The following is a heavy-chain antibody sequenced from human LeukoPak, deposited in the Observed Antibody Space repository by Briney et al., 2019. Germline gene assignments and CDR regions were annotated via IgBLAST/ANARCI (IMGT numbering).Heavy chain of an antibody. Sequence: SETLSLTCAVYGGSFSGYYWSWIRQPPGKGLEWIGEINHSGSTNYNPSLKSRVTISVGTSKNQFSLKLSSVTAADTAVYYCARGGPYDFWSGYRFPADAFDIWGQGTMVTVSS. CDR2: INHSGST. J-gene: IGHJ3*02. V-gene: IGHV4-34*01. D-gene: IGHD3-3*01. CDR1: GGSFSGYY. CDR3: ARGGPYDFWSGYRFPADAFDI.